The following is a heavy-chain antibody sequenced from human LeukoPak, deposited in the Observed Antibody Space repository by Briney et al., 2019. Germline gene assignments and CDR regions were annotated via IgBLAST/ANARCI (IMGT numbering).Heavy chain of an antibody. D-gene: IGHD3-10*01. CDR3: AKGQRSGTYYNAFDY. CDR2: INGDGTGA. Sequence: GGSLRLSCAASGFTFGDHVMYWIRQPPGRGLEWVSLINGDGTGAKYADSVRGRVTISRDNSENSLYLEMNSLRTEDTALYYCAKGQRSGTYYNAFDYVGQGTLVTVSS. V-gene: IGHV3-43*02. J-gene: IGHJ4*02. CDR1: GFTFGDHV.